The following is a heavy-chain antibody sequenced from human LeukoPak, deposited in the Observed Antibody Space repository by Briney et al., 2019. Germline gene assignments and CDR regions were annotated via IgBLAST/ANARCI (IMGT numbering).Heavy chain of an antibody. J-gene: IGHJ3*02. D-gene: IGHD3-10*01. CDR3: ARMVRERHSFDI. CDR1: GGSFSAYY. V-gene: IGHV4-34*01. Sequence: SQTLSLTCAVYGGSFSAYYWSWIRRPPRKGPEWIAEINHSGNINYNPSLKSRVTLSVDTSKHQFSLRLRSVTAADTAVYFCARMVRERHSFDIWGQGTGVTVSS. CDR2: INHSGNI.